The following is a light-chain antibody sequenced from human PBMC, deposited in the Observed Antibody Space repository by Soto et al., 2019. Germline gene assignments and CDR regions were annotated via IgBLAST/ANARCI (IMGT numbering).Light chain of an antibody. CDR1: SSDVGGYNY. CDR3: CSYAGSYPYV. CDR2: DVS. J-gene: IGLJ1*01. Sequence: QSVLTQPRSVSGSPGQSVTISCTGTSSDVGGYNYVSWYQQHPGKAPKLMIYDVSKRPSGVPDRFSGSKSGNTASLTISGLQAEDEADYYRCSYAGSYPYVFGTGTKVTVL. V-gene: IGLV2-11*01.